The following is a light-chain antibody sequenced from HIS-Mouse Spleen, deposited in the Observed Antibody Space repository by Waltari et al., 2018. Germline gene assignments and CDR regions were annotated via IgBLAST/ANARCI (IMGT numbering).Light chain of an antibody. CDR3: SSYTSSSFNVV. CDR2: EGS. CDR1: SSDVGSYHL. V-gene: IGLV2-14*02. Sequence: QSALTQPASVSGSPGQSITISCTGTSSDVGSYHLVSWYQQHPGKAPKLMIYEGSKRPSGVANRVSGSKSGNTASLTISGLQAEDEADDYCSSYTSSSFNVVFGGGTKLTVL. J-gene: IGLJ2*01.